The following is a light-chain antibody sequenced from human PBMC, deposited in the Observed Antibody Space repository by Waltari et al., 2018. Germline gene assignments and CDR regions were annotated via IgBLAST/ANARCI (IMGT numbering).Light chain of an antibody. Sequence: DAVLTQSPLSLTVSLGQPASISCRSSQSLVFSDGKTYLNWFHQRPGQSPRRLIYRVSDRDSGVPDRFRGSGSGPDFTLKISRVEAEDVGGVYYCMQGTPWPYTFGQGTKLDI. CDR3: MQGTPWPYT. V-gene: IGKV2-30*01. J-gene: IGKJ2*01. CDR1: QSLVFSDGKTY. CDR2: RVS.